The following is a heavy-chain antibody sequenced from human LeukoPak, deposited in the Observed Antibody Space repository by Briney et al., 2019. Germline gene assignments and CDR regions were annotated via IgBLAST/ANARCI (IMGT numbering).Heavy chain of an antibody. CDR3: ARDARPLWPQWFGELLHYYYYMDV. Sequence: ASVKVSCKASGYTFTSYAMNWVRQAPGQGLEWMGWINTNTGNPTYAQGFTGRFVFSLDTSVSTAYLQISSLKAEDTAVYYCARDARPLWPQWFGELLHYYYYMDVWGKGTTVTISS. CDR1: GYTFTSYA. J-gene: IGHJ6*03. CDR2: INTNTGNP. D-gene: IGHD3-10*01. V-gene: IGHV7-4-1*02.